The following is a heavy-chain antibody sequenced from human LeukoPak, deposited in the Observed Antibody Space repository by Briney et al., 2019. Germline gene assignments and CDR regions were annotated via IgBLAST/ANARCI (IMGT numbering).Heavy chain of an antibody. CDR3: AKDRRDYGDFTD. D-gene: IGHD4-17*01. CDR1: GFTFSKYG. V-gene: IGHV3-30*18. CDR2: ISYDGGEQ. Sequence: GGSLRLSCAASGFTFSKYGMHWVRQAPGKGLEWVAVISYDGGEQHYGDSVKGRFTISRDNSKNTLFLQMNNLRAEDTAVYYCAKDRRDYGDFTDWGQGTLVTVSS. J-gene: IGHJ4*02.